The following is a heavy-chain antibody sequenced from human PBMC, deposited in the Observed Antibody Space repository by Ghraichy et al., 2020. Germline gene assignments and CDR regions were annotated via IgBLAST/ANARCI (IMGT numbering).Heavy chain of an antibody. D-gene: IGHD2/OR15-2a*01. Sequence: SETLSLTCSVSGASTTTSFVYWAWIRQPPGKGLEWIGSAYNSASTYYNPSLRSRVKISVDAFKRQFSLTLNSVTAADTAVYFCARNSTSGPFDYWGRGTLVTVS. CDR1: GASTTTSFVY. J-gene: IGHJ4*02. CDR2: AYNSAST. V-gene: IGHV4-39*01. CDR3: ARNSTSGPFDY.